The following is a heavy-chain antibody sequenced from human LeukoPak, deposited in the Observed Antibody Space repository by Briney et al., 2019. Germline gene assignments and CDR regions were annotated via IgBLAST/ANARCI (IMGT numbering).Heavy chain of an antibody. CDR3: ARVPYYDFWSGYSPPDY. CDR1: GGTFSSYA. D-gene: IGHD3-3*01. V-gene: IGHV1-69*13. J-gene: IGHJ4*02. CDR2: IIPIFGTA. Sequence: SVKVSCKASGGTFSSYAISWVRQAPGQGLKWMGGIIPIFGTANYAQKLQGRVTITADESTSTAYMELSSLRSEDTAVYYCARVPYYDFWSGYSPPDYWGQGTLVTVSS.